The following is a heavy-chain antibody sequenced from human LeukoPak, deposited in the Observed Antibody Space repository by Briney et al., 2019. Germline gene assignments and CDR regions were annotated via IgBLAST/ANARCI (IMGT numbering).Heavy chain of an antibody. J-gene: IGHJ6*02. CDR3: ATGITGAGYYYYGMDV. Sequence: GASVKVSCKVSGYTLTELSMHWVRQAPGKGLEWMGGFDPEDGETIYAQKFQGRVTMTEDTSTDTAYMELSSLRSEDTAVYYCATGITGAGYYYYGMDVWGQGTTVTVSS. D-gene: IGHD1-20*01. V-gene: IGHV1-24*01. CDR2: FDPEDGET. CDR1: GYTLTELS.